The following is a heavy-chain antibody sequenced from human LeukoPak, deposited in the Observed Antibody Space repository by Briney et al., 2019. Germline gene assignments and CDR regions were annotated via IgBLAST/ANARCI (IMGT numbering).Heavy chain of an antibody. J-gene: IGHJ3*02. Sequence: GGSLRLSCAACGFTFSRYAMSWVRQAPGKSVEWVSASCGSGGSTYYADSVKGRFTISRDNSKNTLYLQMNSLRAEDTAVYYCAKDYGELSFTIDAFDIWGQGTMVTVSS. V-gene: IGHV3-23*01. CDR1: GFTFSRYA. CDR2: SCGSGGST. D-gene: IGHD3-16*02. CDR3: AKDYGELSFTIDAFDI.